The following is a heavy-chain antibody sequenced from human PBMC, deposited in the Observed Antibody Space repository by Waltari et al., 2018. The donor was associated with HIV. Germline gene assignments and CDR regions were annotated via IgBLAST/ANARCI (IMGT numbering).Heavy chain of an antibody. CDR3: ARRGGMLSNYYFDY. CDR2: ISYSGIT. CDR1: GGFIGSSTDY. J-gene: IGHJ4*02. D-gene: IGHD3-10*02. Sequence: QLQLQESGPGLVKPSETLSLTCAVSGGFIGSSTDYWGWIRQPPGKGLEWIGTISYSGITYYNPSLKSRVSISLDTSKNRFSLHLSSVTAADTAVYYCARRGGMLSNYYFDYWGQGTLVTVSS. V-gene: IGHV4-39*01.